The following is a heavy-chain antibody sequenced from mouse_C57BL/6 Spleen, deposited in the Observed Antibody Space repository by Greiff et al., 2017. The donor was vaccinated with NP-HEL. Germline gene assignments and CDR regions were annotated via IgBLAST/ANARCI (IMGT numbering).Heavy chain of an antibody. CDR1: GFTFSSYA. CDR2: ISDGGSYT. D-gene: IGHD1-1*01. CDR3: ARGTTVVRYYFDY. J-gene: IGHJ2*01. V-gene: IGHV5-4*03. Sequence: EVKLEESGGGLVKPGGSLKLSCAASGFTFSSYAMSWVRQTPEKRLEWVATISDGGSYTYYPDNVKGRFTISRDNAKNNLYLQMSHLKSEDTAMYYCARGTTVVRYYFDYWGQGTTLTVSS.